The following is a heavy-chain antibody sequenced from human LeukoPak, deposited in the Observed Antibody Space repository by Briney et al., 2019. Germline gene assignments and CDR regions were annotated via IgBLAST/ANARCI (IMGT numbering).Heavy chain of an antibody. CDR1: GGSMSGHY. D-gene: IGHD3-16*01. CDR2: IHYSGRP. Sequence: SETLCLTCTVSGGSMSGHYWTWIRQPPGKGLEWIGQIHYSGRPDYNPSLKSRITISVDTSKNQLSLKVTSVTGADTAVYYCARFGVDYDMDVWGQGTTVTVSS. CDR3: ARFGVDYDMDV. V-gene: IGHV4-59*11. J-gene: IGHJ6*02.